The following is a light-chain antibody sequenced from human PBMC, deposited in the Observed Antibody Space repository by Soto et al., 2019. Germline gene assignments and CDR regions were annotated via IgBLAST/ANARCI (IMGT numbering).Light chain of an antibody. V-gene: IGKV3-20*01. CDR3: QQYGSSPWT. CDR1: QSIRSNY. J-gene: IGKJ1*01. CDR2: GAS. Sequence: ETVLTQSPGTLSSSPGERATLSCRASQSIRSNYLAWYRQTPGQAPRLLIYGASNRATGIPDRFSGSGSGTDFTLIISRLEPEDFALYYCQQYGSSPWTFGQGTKVEIK.